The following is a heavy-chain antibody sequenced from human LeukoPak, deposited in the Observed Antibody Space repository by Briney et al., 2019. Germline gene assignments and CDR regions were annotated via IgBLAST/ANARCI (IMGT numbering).Heavy chain of an antibody. CDR1: GYTFTSYG. CDR2: ISAYNGNT. V-gene: IGHV1-18*04. Sequence: ASVKVSCKASGYTFTSYGISWVRQAPGQGLEWMGWISAYNGNTNYAQKLQGRVTMTTDTSTSTAYMELRSLRSDDTAVYYCARVVRGSDYYYYGMGVWGKGTTVTVSS. J-gene: IGHJ6*04. D-gene: IGHD3-10*01. CDR3: ARVVRGSDYYYYGMGV.